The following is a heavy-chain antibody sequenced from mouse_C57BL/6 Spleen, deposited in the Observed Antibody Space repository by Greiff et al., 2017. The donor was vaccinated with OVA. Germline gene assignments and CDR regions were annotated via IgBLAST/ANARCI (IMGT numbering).Heavy chain of an antibody. D-gene: IGHD3-2*02. CDR3: ARDSSGHYYAMDY. CDR1: GFTFSDYY. CDR2: ISNGGGST. V-gene: IGHV5-12*01. Sequence: EVKLMESGGGLVQPGGSLKLSCAASGFTFSDYYMYWVRQTPEKRLEWVAYISNGGGSTYYPDTVKGRFTISRDNAKNTLYLQMSRLKSEDTAMYYCARDSSGHYYAMDYWGQGTSVTVSS. J-gene: IGHJ4*01.